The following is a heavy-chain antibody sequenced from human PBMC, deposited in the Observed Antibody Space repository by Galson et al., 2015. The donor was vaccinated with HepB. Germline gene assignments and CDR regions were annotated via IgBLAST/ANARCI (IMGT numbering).Heavy chain of an antibody. CDR2: IYYSGST. CDR3: ARAASGWFNYFDY. V-gene: IGHV4-59*01. CDR1: GGSISSYY. Sequence: ETLSLTCTVSGGSISSYYWSWIRQPPGKGLEWIGYIYYSGSTNYNPSLKSRVTISVDTSKNQFSLKLSSVTAADTAVYYCARAASGWFNYFDYWGQGTLVTVSS. D-gene: IGHD6-19*01. J-gene: IGHJ4*02.